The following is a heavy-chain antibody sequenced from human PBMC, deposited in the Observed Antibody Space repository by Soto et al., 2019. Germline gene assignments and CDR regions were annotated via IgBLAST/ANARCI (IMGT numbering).Heavy chain of an antibody. V-gene: IGHV3-23*01. CDR3: AKEGDNAVVPGGYFDC. J-gene: IGHJ4*02. D-gene: IGHD2-2*01. CDR1: GFTVSRYA. Sequence: EVQLLESGGELTRPGGSLRLSWSTSGFTVSRYAMSWVRQAPGKGLEWVSAISGSGARTYYTDSVKGRFTISRDNAKNTLFLQINSLRAEDTAIYYCAKEGDNAVVPGGYFDCWGQGALVTVSS. CDR2: ISGSGART.